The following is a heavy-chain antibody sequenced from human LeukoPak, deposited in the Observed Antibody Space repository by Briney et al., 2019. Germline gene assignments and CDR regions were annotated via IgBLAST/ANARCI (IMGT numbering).Heavy chain of an antibody. V-gene: IGHV4-34*01. Sequence: SENLSLNCAVYGGSFSGYYWSWIRQPPGKGLEWIGEINHSGSTNYNPSHKSRVTISVDTSKNQFSLKLSSVTAADTAFYYCASQGHHGKIVGTTLSYFYMDVWGKGTTVTVSS. CDR1: GGSFSGYY. D-gene: IGHD1-26*01. J-gene: IGHJ6*03. CDR2: INHSGST. CDR3: ASQGHHGKIVGTTLSYFYMDV.